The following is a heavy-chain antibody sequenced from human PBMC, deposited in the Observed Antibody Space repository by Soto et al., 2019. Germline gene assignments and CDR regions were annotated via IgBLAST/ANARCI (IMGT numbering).Heavy chain of an antibody. CDR2: INAGNGNT. CDR1: GYTFTDFH. J-gene: IGHJ4*02. D-gene: IGHD6-19*01. Sequence: QVLLVQSGAEEKRPGASVKVSCEASGYTFTDFHIHWVRQAPGQGLEWMGWINAGNGNTKYSQKFQDRVTVTRDTSANTAYMELSSLTSEDTAIYYCASGLMAGTAYWGQGPLVTVSS. CDR3: ASGLMAGTAY. V-gene: IGHV1-3*05.